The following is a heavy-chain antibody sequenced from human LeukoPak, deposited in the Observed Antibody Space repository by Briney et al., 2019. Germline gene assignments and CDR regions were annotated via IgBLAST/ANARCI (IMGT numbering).Heavy chain of an antibody. CDR2: ISYDGSK. CDR1: GFTFSTYN. J-gene: IGHJ4*02. Sequence: GGPLRLSCAASGFTFSTYNMHGVRQAPGKGLEWVALISYDGSKYYADAVKGRFSISRDNSKNTLYLQMNSLRAEDTAVYYCAKDLGYSNGHALGYWGQGTLVTVSS. V-gene: IGHV3-30*18. CDR3: AKDLGYSNGHALGY. D-gene: IGHD5-18*01.